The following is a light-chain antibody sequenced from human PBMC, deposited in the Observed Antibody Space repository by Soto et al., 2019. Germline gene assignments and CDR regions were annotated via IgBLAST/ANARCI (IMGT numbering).Light chain of an antibody. J-gene: IGKJ2*01. CDR3: QQCNTYQYP. CDR2: DAS. V-gene: IGKV1-5*01. Sequence: DIQMTQSPSTLSASVGDRVTITCRASQSISSCLAWYQQKAGKAPNLLIYDASSLKSGVPSRFSGSGSGTEFTLTISSLQPDDFATYYCQQCNTYQYPFGQGTKLEIK. CDR1: QSISSC.